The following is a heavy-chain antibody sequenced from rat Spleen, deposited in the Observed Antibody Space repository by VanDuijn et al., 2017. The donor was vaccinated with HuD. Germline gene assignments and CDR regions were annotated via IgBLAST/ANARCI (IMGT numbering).Heavy chain of an antibody. Sequence: EVQLVESGGGLVQPGRSLKLSCAASGFTFSDYNMAWVRQAPKKGLEWVATISYDGSSTYYRDSVKGRFTISRDNAKSTLYLQMDSLRSEDTATYYCARDTIDWGQGVMVTVSS. CDR1: GFTFSDYN. D-gene: IGHD1-7*01. CDR2: ISYDGSST. J-gene: IGHJ2*01. CDR3: ARDTID. V-gene: IGHV5-7*01.